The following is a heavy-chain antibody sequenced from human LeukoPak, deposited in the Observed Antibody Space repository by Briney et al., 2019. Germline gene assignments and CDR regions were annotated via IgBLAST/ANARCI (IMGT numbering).Heavy chain of an antibody. CDR3: ARGGHSGSYPDAFDI. Sequence: GGSLRLSCAASGFAFSTYWMHWVRQAPGKGLVWVSRINSDGSRPTYADSVKGRFTISRDNAKNTLYLQMNSLRAEDTAVYYCARGGHSGSYPDAFDIWGQGTMVTVSS. CDR1: GFAFSTYW. J-gene: IGHJ3*02. D-gene: IGHD1-26*01. CDR2: INSDGSRP. V-gene: IGHV3-74*01.